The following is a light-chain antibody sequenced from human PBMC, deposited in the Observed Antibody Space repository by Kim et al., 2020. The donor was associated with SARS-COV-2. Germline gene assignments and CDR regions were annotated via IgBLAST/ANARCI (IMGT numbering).Light chain of an antibody. J-gene: IGLJ2*01. CDR2: DNN. Sequence: GQKVTISCSGSSSNIGNNYVSWYQQLPGTAPKLLIYDNNKRPSVIPDRFSGSKSGTSATLGITGLQTGDEADYYCGTWDSGLSAVVFGGGTQLTVL. CDR3: GTWDSGLSAVV. V-gene: IGLV1-51*01. CDR1: SSNIGNNY.